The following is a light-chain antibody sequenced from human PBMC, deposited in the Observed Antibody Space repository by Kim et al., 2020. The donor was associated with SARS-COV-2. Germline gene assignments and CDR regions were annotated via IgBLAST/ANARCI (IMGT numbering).Light chain of an antibody. J-gene: IGKJ4*01. CDR3: QQRSNWPRLT. CDR1: QSVSSY. V-gene: IGKV3-11*01. CDR2: DAS. Sequence: SPGERATLSCRASQSVSSYLAWYQQQPGQAPRLLIYDASTRATGIPARFSGSGSGTDFTLTISSLEPEDFAVYYCQQRSNWPRLTFGGGTKVDIK.